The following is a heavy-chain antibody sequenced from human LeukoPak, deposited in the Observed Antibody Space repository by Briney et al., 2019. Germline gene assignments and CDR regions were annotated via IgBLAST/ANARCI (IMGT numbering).Heavy chain of an antibody. D-gene: IGHD3-22*01. J-gene: IGHJ4*02. CDR1: GFTFSSYA. V-gene: IGHV3-23*01. CDR2: ISGSGGST. Sequence: GGSLRLSCAASGFTFSSYAMSWVRQAPGKGLEWVSAISGSGGSTYYADSVKGRFTISRDNSKNTLYLQMNSLRAEDTAVYYCAKAYYYDSSGYYVETDYWGQGTLVTVSS. CDR3: AKAYYYDSSGYYVETDY.